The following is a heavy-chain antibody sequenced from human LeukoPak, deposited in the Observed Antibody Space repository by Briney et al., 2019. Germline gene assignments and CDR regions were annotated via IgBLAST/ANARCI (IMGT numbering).Heavy chain of an antibody. V-gene: IGHV1-2*02. D-gene: IGHD1-26*01. CDR3: ARDLRGLGDYFDY. J-gene: IGHJ4*02. CDR1: GYTFSGYY. Sequence: ASVKVSCKASGYTFSGYYIYWVRQAPGQGLEWMGWTNPHSGGTNYAQKFQGRVTMTRDTSISTAYMELPRLTSDDTAVYYCARDLRGLGDYFDYWGQGTLVTVSS. CDR2: TNPHSGGT.